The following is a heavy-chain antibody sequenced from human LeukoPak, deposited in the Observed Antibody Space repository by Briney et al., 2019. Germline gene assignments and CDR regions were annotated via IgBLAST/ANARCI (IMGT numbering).Heavy chain of an antibody. CDR2: ISYDGNNK. Sequence: HSGGSLRLSCAASGFTFSSYAMPWVRQAPGKGPEWVAVISYDGNNKYYADSVKGRFTISRDNSKNTLYLQMNSLRPEDTAVYYCARDSRGWGYSFGPWGQGTLVTVSS. CDR3: ARDSRGWGYSFGP. V-gene: IGHV3-30*04. D-gene: IGHD5-18*01. CDR1: GFTFSSYA. J-gene: IGHJ5*02.